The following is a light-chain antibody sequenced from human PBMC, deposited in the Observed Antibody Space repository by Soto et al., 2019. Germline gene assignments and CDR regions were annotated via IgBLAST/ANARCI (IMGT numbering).Light chain of an antibody. Sequence: DIQMTQSPSTLSASVGDGVAITCRASQSIDDWLAWHQQKPGKAPKLLIYKASTLESGVPPRFSGSGSGTEFTLTINSLQPDDFATYYCLQYHSFALTFGGGTTVEI. J-gene: IGKJ4*01. CDR2: KAS. CDR1: QSIDDW. V-gene: IGKV1-5*03. CDR3: LQYHSFALT.